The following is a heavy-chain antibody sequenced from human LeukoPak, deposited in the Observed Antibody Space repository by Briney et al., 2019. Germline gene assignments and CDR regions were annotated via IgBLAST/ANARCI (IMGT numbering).Heavy chain of an antibody. CDR3: ARSDCSGGSCYDGDYWYFDL. V-gene: IGHV5-51*01. CDR1: GYSFTSYW. J-gene: IGHJ2*01. Sequence: GESLKIPCQGSGYSFTSYWIGWVRQMPGKGLEWMGIIYPGDSDTRYSPSFQGQVTISADKSISTAYLQWSSLKASDTAMYYCARSDCSGGSCYDGDYWYFDLWGRGTLVTVSS. CDR2: IYPGDSDT. D-gene: IGHD2-15*01.